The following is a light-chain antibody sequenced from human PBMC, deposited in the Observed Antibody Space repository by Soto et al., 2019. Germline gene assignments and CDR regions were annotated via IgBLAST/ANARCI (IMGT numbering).Light chain of an antibody. CDR2: EVS. V-gene: IGLV2-14*01. J-gene: IGLJ3*02. CDR3: SSYTSSTTWV. CDR1: SSDVGGYNY. Sequence: QSVLTQPASVSGSPGQSITISCTGISSDVGGYNYVSWYQQHPGKAPKLMIYEVSNRPSGVSNRFSGSKSGNTASLIISGLQVEDEADYYCSSYTSSTTWVFGGGTKLTVL.